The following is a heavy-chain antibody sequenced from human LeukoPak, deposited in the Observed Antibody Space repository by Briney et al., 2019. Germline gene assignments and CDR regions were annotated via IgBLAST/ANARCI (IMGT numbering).Heavy chain of an antibody. V-gene: IGHV3-7*01. D-gene: IGHD3-3*01. CDR2: IKQEGSEK. CDR1: GFTFSSYW. J-gene: IGHJ4*02. CDR3: AREHNDFWSGYFDY. Sequence: GRSLRLSCAASGFTFSSYWISWVRQVPGEGLGWVANIKQEGSEKYYVDSVKGRFTISRDNAKNSLYLKMNSVRAEDTAVYYCAREHNDFWSGYFDYWGQGTLVTVSS.